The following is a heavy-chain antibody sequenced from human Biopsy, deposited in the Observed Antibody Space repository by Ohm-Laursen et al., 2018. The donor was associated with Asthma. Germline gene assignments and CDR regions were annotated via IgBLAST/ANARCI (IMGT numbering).Heavy chain of an antibody. CDR2: IYYSGST. D-gene: IGHD3-22*01. CDR3: ARAQDYYDSRGYCRSFDY. J-gene: IGHJ4*02. CDR1: YGSITSGGYY. V-gene: IGHV4-31*03. Sequence: SQTLSLTCPVSYGSITSGGYYWTWIRQHPGKGLEWIGFIYYSGSTYYNPSLKSRVSISIDTSKNQFSLKLSSVTAADTAVYYCARAQDYYDSRGYCRSFDYWGQGTLVTVSS.